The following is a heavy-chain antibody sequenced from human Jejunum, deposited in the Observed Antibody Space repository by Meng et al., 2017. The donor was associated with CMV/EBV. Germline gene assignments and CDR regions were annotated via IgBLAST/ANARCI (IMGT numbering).Heavy chain of an antibody. CDR3: ARAPYSSGREFDY. J-gene: IGHJ4*02. Sequence: SGVIVRSSYLHWARQDPGEGLEWVSMLYSGGSTYYSDSVKGRSTISRDISKSTLYLQMNSLSAEDSAVYYCARAPYSSGREFDYWGQGTLVTVSS. CDR2: LYSGGST. V-gene: IGHV3-53*01. CDR1: GVIVRSSY. D-gene: IGHD6-19*01.